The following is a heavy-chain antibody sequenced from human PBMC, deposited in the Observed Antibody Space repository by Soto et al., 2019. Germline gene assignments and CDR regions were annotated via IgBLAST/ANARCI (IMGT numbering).Heavy chain of an antibody. CDR1: GGSFSGYY. CDR2: INDSGGT. Sequence: SETLSLTCAVYGGSFSGYYWTWIRQPPGKGLEWIGEINDSGGTDYNPSLKSRVTISLDTSKNQFSLKLCSVTAADTAVYYCARRGRGAGTFFGWGQGTLVTVSS. V-gene: IGHV4-34*01. D-gene: IGHD1-7*01. J-gene: IGHJ4*02. CDR3: ARRGRGAGTFFG.